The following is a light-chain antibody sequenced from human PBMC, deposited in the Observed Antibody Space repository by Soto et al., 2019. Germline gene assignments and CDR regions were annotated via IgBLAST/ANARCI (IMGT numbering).Light chain of an antibody. CDR1: SSDVGSYNL. V-gene: IGLV2-23*02. CDR3: CSYAGSSTVV. CDR2: EVS. J-gene: IGLJ2*01. Sequence: QSALTQPASVSGSPGQSITISCTGTSSDVGSYNLVSWYQQHPGKAPKLMIYEVSKRPSGVSNRFSGSKSGNXASLTISGLQAEDEADYYCCSYAGSSTVVFGGGTKLTVL.